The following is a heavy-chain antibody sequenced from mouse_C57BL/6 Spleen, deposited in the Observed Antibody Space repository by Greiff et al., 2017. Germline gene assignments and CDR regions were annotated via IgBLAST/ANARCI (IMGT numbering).Heavy chain of an antibody. V-gene: IGHV3-1*01. D-gene: IGHD2-2*01. CDR3: ARYGYDEGYYFDY. CDR2: ISYSGST. CDR1: GYSITSGYD. Sequence: VQLKESGPGMVKPSQSLSLTCTVTGYSITSGYDWHWIRHFPGTKLEWMGYISYSGSTNYNPSLKSRISITHDTSENPFFLKLNSVTTEDTATYYGARYGYDEGYYFDYGGQGTTLTVSA. J-gene: IGHJ2*01.